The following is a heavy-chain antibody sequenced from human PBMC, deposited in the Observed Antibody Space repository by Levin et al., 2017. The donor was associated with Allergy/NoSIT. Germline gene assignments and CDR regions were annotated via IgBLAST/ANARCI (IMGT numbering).Heavy chain of an antibody. CDR3: ARGEMWGEDTAMVYPQTYGMDV. CDR2: MNPNSGNT. Sequence: ASVKVSCKASGYTFTSYDINWVRQATGQGLEWMGWMNPNSGNTGYAQKFQGRVTMTRNTSISTAYMELSSLRSEDTAVYYCARGEMWGEDTAMVYPQTYGMDVWGQGTTVTVSS. J-gene: IGHJ6*02. CDR1: GYTFTSYD. D-gene: IGHD5-18*01. V-gene: IGHV1-8*01.